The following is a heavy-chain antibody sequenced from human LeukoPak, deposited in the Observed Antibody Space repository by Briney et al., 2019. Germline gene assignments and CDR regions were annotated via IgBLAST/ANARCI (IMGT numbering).Heavy chain of an antibody. CDR3: ARERLRGGYCSSTSCDDAFDI. D-gene: IGHD2-2*03. J-gene: IGHJ3*02. Sequence: SETLSLTCAVYGGSFSGYYWSWIRQPPGKGLEWIGEINHSGSTNYNPSLKSRVTISVDTSKNQFSLKLSSVTAADTAVYYCARERLRGGYCSSTSCDDAFDIWGQGTMVTVSS. CDR1: GGSFSGYY. CDR2: INHSGST. V-gene: IGHV4-34*01.